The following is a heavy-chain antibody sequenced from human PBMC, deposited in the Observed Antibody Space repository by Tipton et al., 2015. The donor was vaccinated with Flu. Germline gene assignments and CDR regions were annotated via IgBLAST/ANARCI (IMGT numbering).Heavy chain of an antibody. CDR3: ARAWAAAGSA. J-gene: IGHJ5*02. D-gene: IGHD6-13*01. CDR1: GFTFSGYY. V-gene: IGHV3-7*01. CDR2: IKQDGSEK. Sequence: QLVQSRGGLVKPGGSLRLSCAASGFTFSGYYMSWIRQAPGKGLEWVANIKQDGSEKYYVDSVKGRFIISRDNAKNSLYLQMNSLRSEDTAVYYCARAWAAAGSAWGQGTLVTVPS.